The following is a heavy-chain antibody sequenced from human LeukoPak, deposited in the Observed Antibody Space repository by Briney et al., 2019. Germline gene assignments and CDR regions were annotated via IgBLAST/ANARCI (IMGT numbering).Heavy chain of an antibody. D-gene: IGHD5-12*01. CDR3: ARSTWLLDK. CDR2: IYYSGST. CDR1: GGSISSYY. Sequence: SETLSLTCTVSGGSISSYYWSWIRQPPGKGLEWIGYIYYSGSTNYNPSLKSRVTISVDTSKNQFSLKLSSVTAADTAVYYCARSTWLLDKWGQGTLVTVSS. J-gene: IGHJ4*02. V-gene: IGHV4-59*12.